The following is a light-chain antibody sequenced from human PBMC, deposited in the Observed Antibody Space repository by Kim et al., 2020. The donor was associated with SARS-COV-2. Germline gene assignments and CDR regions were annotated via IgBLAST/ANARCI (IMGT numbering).Light chain of an antibody. Sequence: DIVMTQSPDSLAVSLGERATINCKSSQSVLHSSNNKNYLAWYQQKPGQTPKLLIYWAFTRESGVPDRFSGSGSGTDFTLTISSLQAEDVAVYYCQQYYSTPWTFGQGTKVDIK. CDR1: QSVLHSSNNKNY. V-gene: IGKV4-1*01. CDR3: QQYYSTPWT. CDR2: WAF. J-gene: IGKJ1*01.